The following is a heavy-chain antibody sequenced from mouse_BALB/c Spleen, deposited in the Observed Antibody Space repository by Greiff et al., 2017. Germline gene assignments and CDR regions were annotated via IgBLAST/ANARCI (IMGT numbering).Heavy chain of an antibody. Sequence: EVKLMESGAELVKPGASVKLSCTASGFNIKDTYMHWVKQRPEQGLEWIGRIDPANGNTKYDPKFQGKATITADTSSNTAYLQLSSLTSEDTAVYYCARRGYFDVWGAGTTVTVSS. CDR2: IDPANGNT. CDR1: GFNIKDTY. V-gene: IGHV14-3*02. J-gene: IGHJ1*01. CDR3: ARRGYFDV.